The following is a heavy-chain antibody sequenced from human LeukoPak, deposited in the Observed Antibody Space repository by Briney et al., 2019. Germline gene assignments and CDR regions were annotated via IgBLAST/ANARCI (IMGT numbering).Heavy chain of an antibody. V-gene: IGHV3-48*03. J-gene: IGHJ6*01. Sequence: GGSLRLSCAASGFMFSNYEMNWVRQAPEKGLEWVSYISNIANTIYYADSVKGRFTISREKNSMNLQLDSLRAEDTAVYYCARDMTTDDYYGMDVWGQGTTVTVS. CDR1: GFMFSNYE. CDR2: ISNIANTI. D-gene: IGHD4-17*01. CDR3: ARDMTTDDYYGMDV.